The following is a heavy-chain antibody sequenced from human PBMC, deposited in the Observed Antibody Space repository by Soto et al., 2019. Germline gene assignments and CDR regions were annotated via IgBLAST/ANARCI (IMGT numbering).Heavy chain of an antibody. Sequence: QVQLVQSGTEVKKPGASVKVSCKASGYTFTSYGIHWVRQAPGQRLEWMGWINAANGDTKYSPKFQGRVTITRDTSASTAYMELRSRRSEDTAVYYCVRRHVSATGIDWFDPWGQGTLVTVSS. D-gene: IGHD6-13*01. V-gene: IGHV1-3*01. J-gene: IGHJ5*02. CDR2: INAANGDT. CDR1: GYTFTSYG. CDR3: VRRHVSATGIDWFDP.